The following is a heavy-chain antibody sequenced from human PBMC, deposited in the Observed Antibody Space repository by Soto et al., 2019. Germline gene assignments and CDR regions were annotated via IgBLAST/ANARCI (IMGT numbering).Heavy chain of an antibody. CDR2: MNPNSGNT. V-gene: IGHV1-8*01. CDR1: GYTFTSYD. J-gene: IGHJ4*02. D-gene: IGHD3-10*01. Sequence: GASVKVSCKASGYTFTSYDINWVRQATGQGLEWMGWMNPNSGNTGYAQKFQGRVTMTRNTSISTAYMELSSLRSEDTAVYYCARGPYYYGSGRYYLGYWGQGTLVTVSS. CDR3: ARGPYYYGSGRYYLGY.